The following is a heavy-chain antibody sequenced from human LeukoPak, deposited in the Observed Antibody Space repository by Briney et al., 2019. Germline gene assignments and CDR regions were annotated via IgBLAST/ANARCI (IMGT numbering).Heavy chain of an antibody. D-gene: IGHD2-15*01. Sequence: SETLSLTCTVSGGSISSYYWGWIRQPPGKGLEWIGSIYYSGSTYYNPSLKSRVTISVDTSKNQFSLKLSSVTAADTAVYYCATGYCSGGSCYPLWYFDLWGRGTLVTVSS. CDR1: GGSISSYY. J-gene: IGHJ2*01. CDR3: ATGYCSGGSCYPLWYFDL. V-gene: IGHV4-39*07. CDR2: IYYSGST.